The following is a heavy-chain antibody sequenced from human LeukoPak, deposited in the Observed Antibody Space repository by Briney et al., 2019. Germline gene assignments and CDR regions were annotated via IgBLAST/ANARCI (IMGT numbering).Heavy chain of an antibody. CDR3: AKDRKYLDY. V-gene: IGHV3-23*01. J-gene: IGHJ4*02. CDR2: ISGSGGST. CDR1: GGSISSSN. Sequence: PSETLSLTCAVSGGSISSSNWWSWVRQAPGKGLEWVSAISGSGGSTYYADSVKGRFTISRDNSKNTLYLQMNSLRAEDTAVYYCAKDRKYLDYWGQGTLVTVSS. D-gene: IGHD2/OR15-2a*01.